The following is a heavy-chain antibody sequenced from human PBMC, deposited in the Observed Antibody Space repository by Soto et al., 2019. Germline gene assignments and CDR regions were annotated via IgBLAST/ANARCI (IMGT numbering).Heavy chain of an antibody. Sequence: QVQLVESGGGVVQPGRSLRLSCAASGFTFSSYAMHWVRQAPGKGLEWVAVISYDGSNKYYADSVKGRFTISRDNSKNTLYLQMNSLRAEDTAVYYCARGLPRENWFDPWGQGTLVTVSS. CDR2: ISYDGSNK. CDR1: GFTFSSYA. V-gene: IGHV3-30-3*01. J-gene: IGHJ5*02. D-gene: IGHD1-26*01. CDR3: ARGLPRENWFDP.